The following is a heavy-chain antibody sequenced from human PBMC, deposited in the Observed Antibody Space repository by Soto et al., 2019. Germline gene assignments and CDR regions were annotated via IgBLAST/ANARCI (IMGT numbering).Heavy chain of an antibody. CDR2: INHSGSS. CDR3: ARMAGPWYFDL. CDR1: GGSFSGFY. Sequence: SETLSLTCAVHGGSFSGFYWTWIRQPPGKGLEWTGEINHSGSSNYNPPLKSRVTMSLDTSRNQFSLSLNSVTAADTAVYYCARMAGPWYFDLWGRGTLVTVS. J-gene: IGHJ2*01. V-gene: IGHV4-34*01.